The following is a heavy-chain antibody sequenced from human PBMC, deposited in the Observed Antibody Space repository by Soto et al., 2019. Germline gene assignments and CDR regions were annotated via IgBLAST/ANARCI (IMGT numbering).Heavy chain of an antibody. D-gene: IGHD3-10*01. CDR2: ISGSGGST. J-gene: IGHJ5*02. Sequence: GGSLRLCCAASGFTFSSYAMSRVRQAPGKGLEWVSAISGSGGSTYYADSVKGRFTISRDNSKNTLYLQMNSLRAEDTAVYYCAKERLTTMVRGNWFDPWGQGTLVTVSS. CDR1: GFTFSSYA. V-gene: IGHV3-23*01. CDR3: AKERLTTMVRGNWFDP.